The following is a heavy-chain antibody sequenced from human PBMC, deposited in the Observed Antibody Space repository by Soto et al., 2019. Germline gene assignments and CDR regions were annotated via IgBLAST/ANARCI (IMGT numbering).Heavy chain of an antibody. J-gene: IGHJ4*02. CDR2: IYTGDSDT. CDR3: AIRGASQWLKF. V-gene: IGHV5-51*01. Sequence: GASLKISCQGSGYSFTSYWIGWVRQVPGKGLEWMGIIYTGDSDTRYSPSFQGQVTISADKSISTAYLQWSSLKASDTAIYYCAIRGASQWLKFWGQGTLVTVSS. CDR1: GYSFTSYW. D-gene: IGHD6-19*01.